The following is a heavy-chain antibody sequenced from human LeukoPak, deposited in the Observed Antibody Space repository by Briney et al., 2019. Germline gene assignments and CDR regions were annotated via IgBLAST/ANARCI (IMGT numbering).Heavy chain of an antibody. Sequence: GGSLRLSCAASGFTFSNYWMHWVRQAPGKGLEWVSYISSSGSTIYYADSVKGRFTISRDNAKNSLYLQMNSLRAEDTAVYYCARDRDYYGSGSYYNRYFDYWGQGTLVTVSS. J-gene: IGHJ4*02. CDR3: ARDRDYYGSGSYYNRYFDY. V-gene: IGHV3-48*04. CDR2: ISSSGSTI. CDR1: GFTFSNYW. D-gene: IGHD3-10*01.